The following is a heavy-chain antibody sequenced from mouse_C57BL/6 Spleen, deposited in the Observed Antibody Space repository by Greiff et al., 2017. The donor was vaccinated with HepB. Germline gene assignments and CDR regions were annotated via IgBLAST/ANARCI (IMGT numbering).Heavy chain of an antibody. D-gene: IGHD4-1*01. Sequence: EVNVVESGGGLVKPGGSLKLSCAASGFTFSSYAMSWVRQTPEKRLEWVATISDGGSYTYYPDNVKGRFTISRDNAKNNLYLQMSHLKSEDTAMYYCARGELGRGYFDVWGTGTTVTVSS. CDR2: ISDGGSYT. CDR3: ARGELGRGYFDV. V-gene: IGHV5-4*03. J-gene: IGHJ1*03. CDR1: GFTFSSYA.